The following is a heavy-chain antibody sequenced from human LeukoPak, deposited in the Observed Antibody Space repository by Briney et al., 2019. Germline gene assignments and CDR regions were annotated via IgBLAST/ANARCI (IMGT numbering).Heavy chain of an antibody. V-gene: IGHV1-69*13. Sequence: GASVKVSCKASGGTFSSYAISWVRQAPGQGLEWMGGIIPIFGTANYAQKFQGRVTITADESTSTAYMELSSLRSEDTAVYYCARDRAYGDYSFPFDYWGQGTLVTVSS. CDR3: ARDRAYGDYSFPFDY. D-gene: IGHD4-17*01. CDR2: IIPIFGTA. J-gene: IGHJ4*02. CDR1: GGTFSSYA.